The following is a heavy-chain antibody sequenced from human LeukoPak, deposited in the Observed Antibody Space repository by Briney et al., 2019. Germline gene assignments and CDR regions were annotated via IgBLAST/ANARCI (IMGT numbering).Heavy chain of an antibody. Sequence: HGESRKVSVKGSGYTFTSYWIGGVRQMPGEGLEGMGIIDPVDSEATYSPSFQGQVTISADKSISTAYLQWSSLKASDTAMYYCARQIITDCSGGICYSYYFDYWGQGPLVTVS. CDR1: GYTFTSYW. CDR2: IDPVDSEA. V-gene: IGHV5-51*01. CDR3: ARQIITDCSGGICYSYYFDY. J-gene: IGHJ4*02. D-gene: IGHD2-15*01.